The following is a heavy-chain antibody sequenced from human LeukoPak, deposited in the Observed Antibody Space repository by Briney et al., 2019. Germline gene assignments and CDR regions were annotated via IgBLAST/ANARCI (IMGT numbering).Heavy chain of an antibody. CDR3: ARIRDGYNLDAFDV. CDR2: IYYRGGT. V-gene: IGHV4-59*01. J-gene: IGHJ3*01. Sequence: SETLSLTCTVSGGSIGTYYWSWIRQPPGEGLEWIGYIYYRGGTIYNPSLKSRVTISVDTSKNQFSLKLSPVTAADTAVYFCARIRDGYNLDAFDVWGQGTMFTVSP. CDR1: GGSIGTYY. D-gene: IGHD5-24*01.